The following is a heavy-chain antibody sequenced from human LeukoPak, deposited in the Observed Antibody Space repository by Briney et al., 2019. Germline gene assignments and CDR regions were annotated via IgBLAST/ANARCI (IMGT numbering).Heavy chain of an antibody. Sequence: SVKVSCKASGGTFSSYAISWVRQAPGQGLEWMGGIIPNFGTANYAQKFQGRVTITADESTSTAYMELSSLRSEDTAVYYCARLGGITMVRGVIRDYYYYYGMDVWGKGTTVTVSS. J-gene: IGHJ6*04. CDR3: ARLGGITMVRGVIRDYYYYYGMDV. D-gene: IGHD3-10*01. CDR1: GGTFSSYA. CDR2: IIPNFGTA. V-gene: IGHV1-69*13.